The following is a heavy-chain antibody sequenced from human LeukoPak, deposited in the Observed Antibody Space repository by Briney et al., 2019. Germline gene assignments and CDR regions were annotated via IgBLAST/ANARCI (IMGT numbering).Heavy chain of an antibody. D-gene: IGHD3-16*02. CDR3: ARDMITFGGVIVDAFDI. V-gene: IGHV1-2*02. CDR2: VNPNSGGT. CDR1: GYTFTGYY. Sequence: ASVKVSCKASGYTFTGYYMHWVRQAPGQGLEWMGWVNPNSGGTNYAQKFQGRVTMTRDTSISTAYMELSRLRSDDTAVYYCARDMITFGGVIVDAFDIWGQGTMVTVSS. J-gene: IGHJ3*02.